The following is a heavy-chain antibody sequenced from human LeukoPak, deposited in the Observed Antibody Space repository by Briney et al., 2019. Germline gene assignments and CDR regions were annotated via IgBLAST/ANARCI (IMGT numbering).Heavy chain of an antibody. CDR2: IIPIFGTA. CDR1: GGTFSSYA. D-gene: IGHD5-24*01. J-gene: IGHJ4*02. Sequence: SVKVSCKASGGTFSSYAISWVRQAPGQGLEWMGGIIPIFGTANYAQKFQGRVTITTDESTSTAYMEPSSLRSEDTAVYYCAAVEIATIRWYFDYWGQGTLVTVSS. V-gene: IGHV1-69*05. CDR3: AAVEIATIRWYFDY.